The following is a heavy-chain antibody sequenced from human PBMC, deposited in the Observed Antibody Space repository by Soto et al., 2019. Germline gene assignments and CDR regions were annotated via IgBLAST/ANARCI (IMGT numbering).Heavy chain of an antibody. CDR1: GYTFTKYA. J-gene: IGHJ5*02. CDR3: ARGEGYCSGGICYRWFDP. V-gene: IGHV1-3*01. CDR2: TNAGSGNT. Sequence: ASVKVSCKASGYTFTKYAIHWVRQAPGQGLEWMGWTNAGSGNTKYSQNFQGRVTTTRDTSASTAYMELSSLRSEDTAVYYCARGEGYCSGGICYRWFDPWGQGSLVTVSS. D-gene: IGHD2-15*01.